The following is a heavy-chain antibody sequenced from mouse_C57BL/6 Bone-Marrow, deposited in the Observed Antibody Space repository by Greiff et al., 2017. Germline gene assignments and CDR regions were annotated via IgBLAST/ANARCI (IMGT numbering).Heavy chain of an antibody. V-gene: IGHV3-6*01. J-gene: IGHJ4*01. CDR1: GYSNTSGYY. D-gene: IGHD1-1*01. CDR3: AVITTVVNYAMDY. Sequence: DVKLQESGPGLVKPSQSLSLTCSVTGYSNTSGYYWNWIRQFPGNKLEWMGYISYDGSNNYNPSLKNRISITRDTSKNQFFLKLNSVTTEDTATYYCAVITTVVNYAMDYWGQGTSVTVSS. CDR2: ISYDGSN.